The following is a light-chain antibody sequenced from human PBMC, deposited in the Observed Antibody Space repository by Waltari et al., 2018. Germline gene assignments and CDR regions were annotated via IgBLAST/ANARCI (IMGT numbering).Light chain of an antibody. Sequence: QSVLTQPPSVSGAPGQRVTISCTGSSSNIGAGNDVHWYQHLPGTAPKHLIYGNTDRPSGVPDRFAGSKSGTSASLAITGLRAEDEANYYYQSFDSNLNGGVLFGGGTKLTVL. V-gene: IGLV1-40*01. CDR3: QSFDSNLNGGVL. CDR2: GNT. CDR1: SSNIGAGND. J-gene: IGLJ2*01.